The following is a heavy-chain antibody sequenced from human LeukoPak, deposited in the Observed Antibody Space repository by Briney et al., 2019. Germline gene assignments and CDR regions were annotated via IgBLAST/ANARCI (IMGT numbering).Heavy chain of an antibody. J-gene: IGHJ6*04. CDR2: ISSSGSTI. Sequence: GGSLRLSCAASGFTFSSYEMNWVRQAPRKGLEWVSYISSSGSTIYYADSVKGRFTISRDNAKNSLYLQMNSLRAEDTAVYFCAKSTRAVMAMMDVWGKGTTVTVSS. CDR3: AKSTRAVMAMMDV. V-gene: IGHV3-48*03. D-gene: IGHD3-16*01. CDR1: GFTFSSYE.